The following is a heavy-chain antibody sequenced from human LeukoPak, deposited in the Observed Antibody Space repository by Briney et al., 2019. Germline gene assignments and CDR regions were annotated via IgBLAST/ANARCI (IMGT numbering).Heavy chain of an antibody. CDR2: IYTSGST. CDR3: ARERGAALGY. J-gene: IGHJ4*02. V-gene: IGHV4-4*07. Sequence: PSETLSLTCIVSGGSITTYHWHWIRQPAGKGLEWIGRIYTSGSTNYNPSLKSRVTISVDTSKNQFSLKLSSVTAADTAVYYCARERGAALGYWGQGTLVTVSS. D-gene: IGHD1-26*01. CDR1: GGSITTYH.